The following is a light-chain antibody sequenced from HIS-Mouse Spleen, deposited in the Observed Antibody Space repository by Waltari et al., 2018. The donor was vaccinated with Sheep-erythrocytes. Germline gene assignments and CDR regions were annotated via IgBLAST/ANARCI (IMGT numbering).Light chain of an antibody. CDR1: QGIRND. J-gene: IGKJ2*01. Sequence: AIQMTQSPSSLSASVGDRVTITRRASQGIRNDLGWYQQKPGKDPKLLIYAASSLQSGVPSRFSGSGSGTDFTLTISSLQPEDFATYYCLQDYNYPYTFGQGTKLEIK. CDR2: AAS. V-gene: IGKV1-6*01. CDR3: LQDYNYPYT.